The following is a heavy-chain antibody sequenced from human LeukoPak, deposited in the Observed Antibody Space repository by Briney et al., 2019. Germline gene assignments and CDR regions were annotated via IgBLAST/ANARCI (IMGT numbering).Heavy chain of an antibody. CDR1: GYTFTSYD. D-gene: IGHD1-7*01. CDR3: AREGTTGTTVAFDP. J-gene: IGHJ5*02. CDR2: MNPNSGNR. V-gene: IGHV1-8*01. Sequence: ASVKVSCKASGYTFTSYDINWVRQATGQGLEWMGWMNPNSGNRGYAQKFQGRVTMTRNTSISTAYMELSSLSSEDTAVYYCAREGTTGTTVAFDPWGQGTLVTVSS.